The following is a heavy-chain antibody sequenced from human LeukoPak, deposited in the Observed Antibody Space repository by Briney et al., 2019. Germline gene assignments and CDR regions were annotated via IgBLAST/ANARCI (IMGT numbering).Heavy chain of an antibody. CDR3: ASLTRYCSGGGCYRGGADY. J-gene: IGHJ4*02. V-gene: IGHV4-31*03. CDR2: ISYSGST. Sequence: SQTLSLTCTVSGGSISSGGYYWSWVRQHPGKGLEWIGYISYSGSTYYNPSLKSRVTISVDTSKNQFSLKLSSVTAADTAVYFCASLTRYCSGGGCYRGGADYWGRGTLVTVSS. D-gene: IGHD2-15*01. CDR1: GGSISSGGYY.